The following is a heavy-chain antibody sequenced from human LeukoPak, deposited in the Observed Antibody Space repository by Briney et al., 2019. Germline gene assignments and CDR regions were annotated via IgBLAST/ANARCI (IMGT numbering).Heavy chain of an antibody. Sequence: GGSLRLSCAASGFTFSSYGMHWVRQAPGKGLEWVAFIRYDGSNKYYADSVKGRFTISRDNSKNTLYLQMNSLRAEDTAVYYCARGTTVPYAWFVPWGQGTLVTVSS. CDR1: GFTFSSYG. D-gene: IGHD4-17*01. V-gene: IGHV3-30*02. CDR2: IRYDGSNK. J-gene: IGHJ5*02. CDR3: ARGTTVPYAWFVP.